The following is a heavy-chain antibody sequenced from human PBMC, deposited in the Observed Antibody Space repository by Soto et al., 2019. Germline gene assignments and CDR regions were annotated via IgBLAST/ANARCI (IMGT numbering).Heavy chain of an antibody. V-gene: IGHV3-49*03. Sequence: GGSLRLSCTTSGFTFGDYAVSWFRQAPGKGLEWVGFIRSKTYAGAPEYAASVKGRFTISRDDSKGSAYLQMNSLKTEDTAVYYCSRGDHVHCHTLTCPFDPWGQGTLVTVSS. J-gene: IGHJ5*02. D-gene: IGHD1-1*01. CDR2: IRSKTYAGAP. CDR3: SRGDHVHCHTLTCPFDP. CDR1: GFTFGDYA.